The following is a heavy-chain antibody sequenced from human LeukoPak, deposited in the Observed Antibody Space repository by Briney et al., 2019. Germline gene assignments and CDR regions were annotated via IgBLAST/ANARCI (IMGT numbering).Heavy chain of an antibody. J-gene: IGHJ4*02. CDR3: AKGGLRVTDY. D-gene: IGHD5/OR15-5a*01. V-gene: IGHV3-74*03. CDR2: VNNDGSST. CDR1: GFIFSNYW. Sequence: GGSLRLSCAASGFIFSNYWMHWVRQAPGKGLVWVSRVNNDGSSTTYADSVQGRSTISRDNAKNTLYLQMNSLRPEDTAVYYCAKGGLRVTDYWGQGTLVTVSS.